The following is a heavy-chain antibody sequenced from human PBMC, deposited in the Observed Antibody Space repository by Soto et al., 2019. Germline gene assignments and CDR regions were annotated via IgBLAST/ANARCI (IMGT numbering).Heavy chain of an antibody. CDR1: GFTFSSYN. D-gene: IGHD1-1*01. CDR3: ARVGSGVLEDY. J-gene: IGHJ4*02. V-gene: IGHV3-48*01. Sequence: GESLKISCAASGFTFSSYNMNWVRQAPGKGLEWISYISSSSDTIYYADSVKGRFTISRDNAKNSLFLQMNSLRVEDTAVYYCARVGSGVLEDYWGQGTLVTVSS. CDR2: ISSSSDTI.